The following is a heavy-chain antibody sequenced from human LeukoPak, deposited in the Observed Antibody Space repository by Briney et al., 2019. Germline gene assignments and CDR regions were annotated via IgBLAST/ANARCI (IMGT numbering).Heavy chain of an antibody. Sequence: GGSLRLSCAASGFTFSSYWMHWVRQAPGKGLVWVSRINSDGSSTSYADSVKGRFTISRDNAKNTLYLQMNSLRAEDTAVYYCARGRRQLGVDVWGQGTTVTVSS. CDR1: GFTFSSYW. D-gene: IGHD3-16*01. J-gene: IGHJ6*02. V-gene: IGHV3-74*01. CDR3: ARGRRQLGVDV. CDR2: INSDGSST.